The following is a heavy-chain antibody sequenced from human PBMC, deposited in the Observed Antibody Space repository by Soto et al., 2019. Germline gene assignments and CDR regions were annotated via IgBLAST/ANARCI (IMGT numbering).Heavy chain of an antibody. CDR2: INSDGSST. D-gene: IGHD1-1*01. V-gene: IGHV3-74*01. CDR1: GFTFSDSW. J-gene: IGHJ4*02. Sequence: GGSLRLSCAASGFTFSDSWMHWVRQAPGKGPVWVSRINSDGSSTSYADSVKGRFTISRDNAKNTLYVEMNSLRAEDTAVYYCARGNEHWGQGTLVTVSS. CDR3: ARGNEH.